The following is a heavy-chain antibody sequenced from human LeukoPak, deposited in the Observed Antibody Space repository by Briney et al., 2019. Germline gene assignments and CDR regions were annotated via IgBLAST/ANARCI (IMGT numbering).Heavy chain of an antibody. Sequence: KPSETLSLTCTVSGYSISSGYYWGWIRQPPGKGLEWIGSIYHSGSTYYNPSLKSRVTISVDTSKIQFSLKLSSVTAADTAVYYCARFGTGWYYFDYWGQGTLVTVSS. CDR2: IYHSGST. V-gene: IGHV4-38-2*02. CDR3: ARFGTGWYYFDY. D-gene: IGHD6-19*01. J-gene: IGHJ4*02. CDR1: GYSISSGYY.